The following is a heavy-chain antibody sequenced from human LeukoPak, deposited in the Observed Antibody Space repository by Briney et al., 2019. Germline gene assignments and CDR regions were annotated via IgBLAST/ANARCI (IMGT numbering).Heavy chain of an antibody. CDR3: ARDQDFWSAYYMDV. CDR2: INHSGST. V-gene: IGHV4-34*01. CDR1: GGSISSYY. J-gene: IGHJ6*03. Sequence: SETLSLTCTVSGGSISSYYWSWIRQPPGKGLEWIGEINHSGSTNYNPSLKSRVTISVDTSKNQFSLKLSSVTAADTAVYYCARDQDFWSAYYMDVWGKGTTVTVSS. D-gene: IGHD3-3*01.